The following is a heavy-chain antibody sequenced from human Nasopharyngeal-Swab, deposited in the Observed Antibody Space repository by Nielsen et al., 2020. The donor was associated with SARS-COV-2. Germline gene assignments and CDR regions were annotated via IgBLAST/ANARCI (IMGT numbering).Heavy chain of an antibody. Sequence: GESLKISCAASGFTFSSYSMNWVRQAPGKGLEWVSYISSSSSTIYYADSVKGRFTISRDNAKNSLYLQMNSLRDEDTAVYYCTTEYYGSGSYYSLCYYYGMDVWGQGTTVTVSS. CDR2: ISSSSSTI. V-gene: IGHV3-48*02. CDR1: GFTFSSYS. CDR3: TTEYYGSGSYYSLCYYYGMDV. D-gene: IGHD3-10*01. J-gene: IGHJ6*02.